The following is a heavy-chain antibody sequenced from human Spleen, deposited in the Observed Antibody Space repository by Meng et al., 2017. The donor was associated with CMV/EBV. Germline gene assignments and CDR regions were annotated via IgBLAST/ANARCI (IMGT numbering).Heavy chain of an antibody. V-gene: IGHV1-69*05. Sequence: SSAISWVRQAPGQGLEWVGGIIPMFGTTNYAQKFQGRVTINMDESTSTADMELSSLRSEDTAVYYCASRIVVAGQVSYYYYYAMDVWGQGTTVTVSS. CDR3: ASRIVVAGQVSYYYYYAMDV. CDR2: IIPMFGTT. D-gene: IGHD2-15*01. CDR1: SSA. J-gene: IGHJ6*02.